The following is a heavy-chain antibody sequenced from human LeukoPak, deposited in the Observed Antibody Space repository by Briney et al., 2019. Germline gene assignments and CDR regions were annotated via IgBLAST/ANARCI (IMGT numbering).Heavy chain of an antibody. J-gene: IGHJ2*01. CDR1: GFTVSSNY. V-gene: IGHV3-23*01. Sequence: PGGSLRLSCAASGFTVSSNYMSWVRQAPGKGLEWVSAISRSGSSTDYADSVKGRFTISRDNSKNTLYLQMNSLRPEDTAVYYCAKGGDILTGYYLYWYFDLWGRGTLVTVSS. CDR3: AKGGDILTGYYLYWYFDL. D-gene: IGHD3-9*01. CDR2: ISRSGSST.